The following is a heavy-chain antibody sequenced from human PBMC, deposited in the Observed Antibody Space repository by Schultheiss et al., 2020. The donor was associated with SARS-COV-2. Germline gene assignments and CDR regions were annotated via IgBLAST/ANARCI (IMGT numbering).Heavy chain of an antibody. CDR2: IYYSGST. J-gene: IGHJ5*02. V-gene: IGHV4-61*01. CDR1: GGSISSGSYY. CDR3: ARGVSPRWFDP. Sequence: SETLSLTCAVSGGSISSGSYYWSWIRQPPGEGLEWIGYIYYSGSTNYNPSLKSRVTISADTSKNQFSLKVSSVTAADTAVYYCARGVSPRWFDPWGQGTLVTVSS.